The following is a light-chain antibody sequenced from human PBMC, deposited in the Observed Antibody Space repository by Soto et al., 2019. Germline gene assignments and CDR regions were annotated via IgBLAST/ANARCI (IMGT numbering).Light chain of an antibody. CDR1: SSDVGGYNY. CDR3: SSYTSSSTLVV. Sequence: QSALTQPASVSGSPGQSITISCTGTSSDVGGYNYVSWYQQHPGKAPKLMIYDVSNRPSGVSNRLSGSKSGHTASLTISGLQAEDEADYHCSSYTSSSTLVVFGGGTKLTVL. J-gene: IGLJ2*01. V-gene: IGLV2-14*01. CDR2: DVS.